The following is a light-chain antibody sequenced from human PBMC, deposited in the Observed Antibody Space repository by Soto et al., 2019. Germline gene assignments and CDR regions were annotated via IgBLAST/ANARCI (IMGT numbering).Light chain of an antibody. CDR2: KAS. CDR3: QHYNSYSEA. CDR1: QTISSW. J-gene: IGKJ1*01. Sequence: DIQLTQSPSKLSERVGDRVTITCRSSQTISSWLAWYQQKPGKAPKLLIYKASTLKSGVPSRFSGSGSGTEFTLTISSLQPDDFATYYCQHYNSYSEAFGQGTEVDIK. V-gene: IGKV1-5*03.